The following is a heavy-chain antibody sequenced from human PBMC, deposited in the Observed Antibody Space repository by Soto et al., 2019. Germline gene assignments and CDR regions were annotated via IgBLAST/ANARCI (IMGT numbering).Heavy chain of an antibody. V-gene: IGHV3-23*01. J-gene: IGHJ4*02. D-gene: IGHD3-3*01. CDR1: LFTFSSYA. CDR2: ISGSGGST. CDR3: ARDRWGTERYLEWSLEY. Sequence: GGSLRLSCSSSLFTFSSYAMSWVLQSPFKLLEWVSAISGSGGSTYYADSVKGRFTISRDNSKNTLYLQMNSLRAEDTAVYYCARDRWGTERYLEWSLEYWGQGTQVTVSS.